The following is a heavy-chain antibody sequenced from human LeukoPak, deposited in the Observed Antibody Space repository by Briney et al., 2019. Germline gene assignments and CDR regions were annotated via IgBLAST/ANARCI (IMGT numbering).Heavy chain of an antibody. CDR2: ISSSSSYI. CDR1: RFTFSSYS. Sequence: GGSLRLSCAASRFTFSSYSMNWVRQAPGKGLEWVSSISSSSSYIYYADSVKGRFTISRDNAKNSLYLQMNSLRAEDTAMYYCAGHITMVRGVIIGEDYWGQGTLVTVSS. J-gene: IGHJ4*02. D-gene: IGHD3-10*01. CDR3: AGHITMVRGVIIGEDY. V-gene: IGHV3-21*01.